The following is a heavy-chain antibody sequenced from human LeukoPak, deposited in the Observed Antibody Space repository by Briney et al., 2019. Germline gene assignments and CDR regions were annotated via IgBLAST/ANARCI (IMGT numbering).Heavy chain of an antibody. V-gene: IGHV3-43*01. CDR2: ITWDGGST. CDR1: EFTFSDYT. CDR3: AKAAPGIAGLCWFDP. Sequence: GGSLRLSCAASEFTFSDYTMHWVRQAPGKGLEWVSLITWDGGSTYYADSVKGRFTISRDNSKNSLYLQMNSLRTEDTALYYCAKAAPGIAGLCWFDPWGQGTLVTVSS. D-gene: IGHD6-13*01. J-gene: IGHJ5*02.